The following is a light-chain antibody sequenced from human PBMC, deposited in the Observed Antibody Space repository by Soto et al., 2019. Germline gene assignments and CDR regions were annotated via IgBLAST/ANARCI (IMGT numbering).Light chain of an antibody. CDR2: GAS. V-gene: IGKV3-15*01. CDR1: QSVGTN. J-gene: IGKJ5*01. CDR3: QQYNNWSPIT. Sequence: VMTQSPATLSVSPGERATLSCWASQSVGTNLACYQQKPGQAPTLLIYGASTRATGIPARFSGSGSGADFTLTISSLQSEDVAVYYCQQYNNWSPITFGQGTRLEIK.